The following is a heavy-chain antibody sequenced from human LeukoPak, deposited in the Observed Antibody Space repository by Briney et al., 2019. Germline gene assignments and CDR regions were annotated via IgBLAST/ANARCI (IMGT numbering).Heavy chain of an antibody. CDR2: IYHSGST. J-gene: IGHJ4*02. CDR3: ARGDSSSWYRRPYHFDY. CDR1: GGSISSSNW. D-gene: IGHD6-13*01. V-gene: IGHV4-4*02. Sequence: SGTLSLTCAVSGGSISSSNWWSWVRQPPGKGLEWIGEIYHSGSTNYDPSLKSRVTISVDKSKNQFSLKLSSVTAADTAVYYCARGDSSSWYRRPYHFDYWGQGTLVTVSS.